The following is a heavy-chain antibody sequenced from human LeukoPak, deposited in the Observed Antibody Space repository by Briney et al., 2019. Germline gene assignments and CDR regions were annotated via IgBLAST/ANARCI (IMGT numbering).Heavy chain of an antibody. CDR3: ARAKYYYDSSGYYNAFDI. Sequence: PSETLSLTCTVSGGFISSYYWSWIRQPPGKGLEWIGYIYYSGSTNYNPSLKSRVTISVDTSKNQFSLKLSSVTAADTAVYYCARAKYYYDSSGYYNAFDIWGQGTMVTVSS. CDR1: GGFISSYY. J-gene: IGHJ3*02. V-gene: IGHV4-59*01. CDR2: IYYSGST. D-gene: IGHD3-22*01.